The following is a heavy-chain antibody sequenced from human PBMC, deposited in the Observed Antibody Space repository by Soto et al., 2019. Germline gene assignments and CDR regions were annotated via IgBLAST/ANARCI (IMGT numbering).Heavy chain of an antibody. CDR3: ARYHHDSSGSFDY. Sequence: GGSLRLSCAASGFTFSSYSLNWVRQAPGKGLEWVSYISSSSTIYYADSVKGRFTISRDNARNSLHLQMNSLRDEDTAMYYCARYHHDSSGSFDYWGQGNLVTVSS. V-gene: IGHV3-48*02. J-gene: IGHJ4*02. CDR2: ISSSSTI. CDR1: GFTFSSYS. D-gene: IGHD3-22*01.